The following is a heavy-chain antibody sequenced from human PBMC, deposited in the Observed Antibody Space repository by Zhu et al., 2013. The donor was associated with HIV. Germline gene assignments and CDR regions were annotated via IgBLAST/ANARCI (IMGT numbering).Heavy chain of an antibody. CDR1: GYEFSHYY. Sequence: QVNLMQSGTEVKKLGASVKISCEASGYEFSHYYIHWVRQAPGQGLVWVGLINPVGGATSYAPILQDRVSLTRDTSTNIVYMELRNLTSEDTAIYFCARGPRTYFLDHWGQGTLVSASS. D-gene: IGHD3-16*01. V-gene: IGHV1-46*01. J-gene: IGHJ4*02. CDR3: ARGPRTYFLDH. CDR2: INPVGGAT.